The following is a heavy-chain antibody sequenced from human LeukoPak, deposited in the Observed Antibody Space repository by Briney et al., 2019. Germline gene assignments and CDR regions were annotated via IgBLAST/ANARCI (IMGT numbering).Heavy chain of an antibody. D-gene: IGHD3-9*01. CDR1: GFTFSSYA. CDR2: INSGSTT. CDR3: AKENYDILTGYPIDY. J-gene: IGHJ4*02. V-gene: IGHV3-23*01. Sequence: GGSLRLSCAASGFTFSSYAMTWVRQAPGKGLEWVSTINSGSTTYYADSVKGRFTISRDSSKNTLYLQMGSLRAEDTAVYYCAKENYDILTGYPIDYWGQGTLVTVSS.